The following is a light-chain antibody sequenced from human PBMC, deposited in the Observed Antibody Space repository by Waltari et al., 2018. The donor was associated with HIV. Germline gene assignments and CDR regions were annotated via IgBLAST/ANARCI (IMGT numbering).Light chain of an antibody. CDR3: QQYNKWPPT. Sequence: EIVMTQSPATLSVSPGERASLSCRASQSFSSHLAWYQQKPGQAPRLLIYGASTRATGIPARFSGSGSGTEFTLTISSLQSEDFAVYYCQQYNKWPPTFGQGTKVEIK. CDR2: GAS. V-gene: IGKV3-15*01. J-gene: IGKJ1*01. CDR1: QSFSSH.